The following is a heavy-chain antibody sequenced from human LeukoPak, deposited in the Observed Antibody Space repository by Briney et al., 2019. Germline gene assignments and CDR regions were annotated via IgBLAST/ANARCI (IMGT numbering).Heavy chain of an antibody. V-gene: IGHV3-30*18. CDR2: ISYVGSNK. J-gene: IGHJ6*03. CDR3: AKDGSSGWYFGDYYYYMDV. CDR1: GFTFSSYG. D-gene: IGHD6-13*01. Sequence: PGRSLRLSCAASGFTFSSYGMHWVRQAPGKGLEWVGVISYVGSNKYYADSVKGRFTISRDNSKNTLYLQMNSLRAEDTAVYYCAKDGSSGWYFGDYYYYMDVWGKGTTVTVSS.